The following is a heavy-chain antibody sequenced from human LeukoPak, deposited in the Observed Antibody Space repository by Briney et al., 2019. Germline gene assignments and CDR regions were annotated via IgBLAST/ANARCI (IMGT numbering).Heavy chain of an antibody. Sequence: GGSLRLSCAASGFTFSTYWMQWVRQAPGKGLVWVSHVNGPGSDTSYADSVKGRFTISRDNAKSSLYLQMNTLRAEDTAVYYCARAGHVITMIVVLDAFDIWGQGTMVTVSS. CDR3: ARAGHVITMIVVLDAFDI. J-gene: IGHJ3*02. V-gene: IGHV3-74*01. CDR2: VNGPGSDT. D-gene: IGHD3-22*01. CDR1: GFTFSTYW.